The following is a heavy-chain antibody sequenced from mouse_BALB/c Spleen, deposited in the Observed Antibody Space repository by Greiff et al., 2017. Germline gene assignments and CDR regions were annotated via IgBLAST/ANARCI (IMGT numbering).Heavy chain of an antibody. V-gene: IGHV2-2*01. CDR2: IWSGGST. D-gene: IGHD1-1*02. Sequence: VQRVESGPGLVQPSQSLSITCTVSGFSLTSYGVHWVRQSPGKGLEWLGVIWSGGSTDYNAAFISRLSISKDNSKSQVFFKMNSLQTDDTAMYYCARDPPPYGPKGYYFDYWGQGTTLTVSS. J-gene: IGHJ2*01. CDR3: ARDPPPYGPKGYYFDY. CDR1: GFSLTSYG.